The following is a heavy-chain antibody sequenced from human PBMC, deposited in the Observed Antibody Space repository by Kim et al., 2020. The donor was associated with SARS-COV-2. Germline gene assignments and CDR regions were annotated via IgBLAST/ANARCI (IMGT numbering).Heavy chain of an antibody. J-gene: IGHJ6*02. Sequence: RNYADSGRGRFTISRDNARNTLYLQMNSLSAEDTAVYYCARGNSYAIDVWGQGTTVTVSS. V-gene: IGHV3-74*01. CDR3: ARGNSYAIDV. CDR2: R.